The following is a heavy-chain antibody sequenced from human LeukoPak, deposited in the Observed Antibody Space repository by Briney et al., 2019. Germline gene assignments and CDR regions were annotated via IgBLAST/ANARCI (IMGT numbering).Heavy chain of an antibody. V-gene: IGHV1-8*01. Sequence: EASVKVSCKASGYTFTSYDINWVRQATGQGLEWMGWMNPNSGDTGYPQKFQGRVTMTRDTSITTAYMELSSLRSEDTAVYYCARSGFGSAISFDLWGQGTLVTVSS. J-gene: IGHJ5*02. CDR1: GYTFTSYD. CDR2: MNPNSGDT. D-gene: IGHD3-10*01. CDR3: ARSGFGSAISFDL.